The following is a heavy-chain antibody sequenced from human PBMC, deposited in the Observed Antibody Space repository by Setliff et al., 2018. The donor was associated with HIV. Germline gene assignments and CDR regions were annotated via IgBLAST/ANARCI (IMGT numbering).Heavy chain of an antibody. V-gene: IGHV3-49*04. CDR3: SRASSWYYYMDV. CDR1: GFTFGDYA. D-gene: IGHD6-13*01. CDR2: IRSTAYDGAA. Sequence: PGGSLRLSCSASGFTFGDYAMSWVRQTPGKGLEWVGFIRSTAYDGAAEYAASVKGRFTISRDDSKSIAYLHMNSLKTEDTAVYYCSRASSWYYYMDVWGKGTTVTV. J-gene: IGHJ6*03.